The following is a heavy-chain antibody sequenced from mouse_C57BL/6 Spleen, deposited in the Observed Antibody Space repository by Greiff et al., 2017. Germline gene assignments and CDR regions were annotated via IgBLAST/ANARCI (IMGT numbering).Heavy chain of an antibody. V-gene: IGHV1-26*01. Sequence: VQLQQSGPELVKPGASVKISCKASGYTFTDYYMNWVKQSHGKSLEWIGDINPNNGGTSYNQKFKGKATLTVDKSSSTAYMELRSLTSEDSAVYYCARSSGYGDDWGQGTTLTVAS. CDR3: ARSSGYGDD. CDR2: INPNNGGT. J-gene: IGHJ2*01. D-gene: IGHD3-2*02. CDR1: GYTFTDYY.